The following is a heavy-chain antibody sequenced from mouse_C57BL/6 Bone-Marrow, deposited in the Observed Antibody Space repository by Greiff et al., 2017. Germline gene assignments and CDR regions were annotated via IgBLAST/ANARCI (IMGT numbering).Heavy chain of an antibody. J-gene: IGHJ3*01. V-gene: IGHV1-64*01. CDR1: GYTFTSYW. CDR3: ARRCRGFAY. Sequence: QVQLQQPGAELVKPGASVKSSCKASGYTFTSYWMHWVKQRPGQGLEWIGMIHPNSGSTNYNEKFKSKATLTVDKSSSTAYMQLSSLTSEDSAVYYCARRCRGFAYWGQGTLVTVSA. CDR2: IHPNSGST.